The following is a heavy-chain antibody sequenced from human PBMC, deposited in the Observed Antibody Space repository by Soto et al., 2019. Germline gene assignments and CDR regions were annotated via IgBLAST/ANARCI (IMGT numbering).Heavy chain of an antibody. D-gene: IGHD3-10*01. J-gene: IGHJ6*03. Sequence: QVQLVQSGAELKKPGASAKVSCKASGYIFTSYGISWVRQAPGQGLEWMAWISVDSGNTNYAQNFQGRVTMTTDTSARTAHMELRSLRSDDTAVHYCARFNGSGTNYYMDVWGKGTTVIVSS. CDR3: ARFNGSGTNYYMDV. V-gene: IGHV1-18*01. CDR1: GYIFTSYG. CDR2: ISVDSGNT.